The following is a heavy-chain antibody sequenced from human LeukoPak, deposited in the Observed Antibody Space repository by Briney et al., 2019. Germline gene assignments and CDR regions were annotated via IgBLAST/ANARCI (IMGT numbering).Heavy chain of an antibody. V-gene: IGHV1-58*01. CDR1: GFTFTNSA. J-gene: IGHJ4*02. Sequence: SVKVSYKASGFTFTNSAVQWVRQARGQRLEWIGWIVVGSGNTNYAQKFQERVTITRDMSTSTAYMELSSLRSEDTAVYYCAAHKGHYDILTGYHPFDYWGQGTLVTISS. CDR3: AAHKGHYDILTGYHPFDY. D-gene: IGHD3-9*01. CDR2: IVVGSGNT.